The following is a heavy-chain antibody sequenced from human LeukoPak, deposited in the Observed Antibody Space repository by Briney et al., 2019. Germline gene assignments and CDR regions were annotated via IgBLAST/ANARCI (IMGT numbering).Heavy chain of an antibody. V-gene: IGHV3-7*04. CDR3: ARGGYQLLWY. CDR1: GFTFSTYW. Sequence: GSLRLSCAASGFTFSTYWMSWVRQASGTGLEWVASIKQDGSEKSYVDSVKGRFTISRDNAKNSLYLQMNSLRAEDTAVYYCARGGYQLLWYWGQGTLVTASS. CDR2: IKQDGSEK. J-gene: IGHJ4*02. D-gene: IGHD2-2*01.